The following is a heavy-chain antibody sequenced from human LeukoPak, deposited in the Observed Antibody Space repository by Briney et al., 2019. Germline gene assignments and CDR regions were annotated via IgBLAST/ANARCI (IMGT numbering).Heavy chain of an antibody. CDR3: ARGAGWYDY. CDR2: VHHTDSP. D-gene: IGHD6-19*01. J-gene: IGHJ4*02. Sequence: SETLALTCSVSGGSITTHYWSWIRQPPGKGLEWIGYVHHTDSPNFNPSLKSRVTISVDTPNSQFSLNLNSVTAADTAVYYCARGAGWYDYWGQGTLVTVSS. CDR1: GGSITTHY. V-gene: IGHV4-59*11.